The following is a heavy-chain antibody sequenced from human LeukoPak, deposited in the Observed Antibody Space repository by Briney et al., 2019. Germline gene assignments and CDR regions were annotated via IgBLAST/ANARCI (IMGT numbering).Heavy chain of an antibody. CDR1: GGSFSGYY. D-gene: IGHD2-15*01. V-gene: IGHV4-34*01. J-gene: IGHJ6*04. Sequence: SETLSLTCAVYGGSFSGYYWSWIRQPPGKGLEWIGEINHSGSTNYNPSLKSRVTISVDTSKNQLSLKLSSVTAADTAVYYCARGRQRCSGGSCYSNYYYGMDVWGKGTTVTVSS. CDR2: INHSGST. CDR3: ARGRQRCSGGSCYSNYYYGMDV.